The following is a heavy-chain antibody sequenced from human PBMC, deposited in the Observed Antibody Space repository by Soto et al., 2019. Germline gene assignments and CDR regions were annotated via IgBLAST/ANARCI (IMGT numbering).Heavy chain of an antibody. CDR2: ISYDGSNK. CDR1: GFTFSSYG. Sequence: LRLSCAASGFTFSSYGMHWVRQAPGKGLEWVAVISYDGSNKYYADSVKGRFTISRDNSKNTLYLQMNSLRAEDTAVYYCAKDWESGHYYGSGSPPDVWGQGTTVTVSS. V-gene: IGHV3-30*18. CDR3: AKDWESGHYYGSGSPPDV. D-gene: IGHD3-10*01. J-gene: IGHJ6*02.